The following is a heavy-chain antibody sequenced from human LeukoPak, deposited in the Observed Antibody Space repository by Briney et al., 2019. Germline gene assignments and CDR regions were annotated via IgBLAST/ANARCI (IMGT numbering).Heavy chain of an antibody. D-gene: IGHD6-13*01. CDR1: GYSFTSYW. CDR3: ASLTLTSSSFTLTNT. CDR2: IYPGDSNT. V-gene: IGHV5-51*01. Sequence: PGESLNISCKGSGYSFTSYWIGWVRQMPGKGLEWMGIIYPGDSNTRYSPSFRGQVTISADKSISTAYLHWSSLKASDTAMYYCASLTLTSSSFTLTNTWGQGTLVTVSS. J-gene: IGHJ5*02.